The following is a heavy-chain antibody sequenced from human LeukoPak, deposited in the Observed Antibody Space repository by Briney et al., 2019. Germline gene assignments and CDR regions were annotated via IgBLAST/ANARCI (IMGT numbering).Heavy chain of an antibody. CDR2: INPNSGGT. J-gene: IGHJ4*02. D-gene: IGHD4-17*01. Sequence: GASVKVSCKASGYTFTGYYMHWVRQAPGQGLEWMGWINPNSGGTNYAQKFQGRVTMTRDTSISTAFMELSRLRSDDSAVYYCASAAVYGDPTNPYFDYWGQGTLVTVSS. CDR3: ASAAVYGDPTNPYFDY. V-gene: IGHV1-2*02. CDR1: GYTFTGYY.